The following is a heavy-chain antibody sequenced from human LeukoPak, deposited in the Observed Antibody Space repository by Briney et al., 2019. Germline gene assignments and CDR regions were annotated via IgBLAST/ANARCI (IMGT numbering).Heavy chain of an antibody. CDR3: ARDYYDRRFDY. CDR2: IYYIGST. J-gene: IGHJ4*02. V-gene: IGHV4-59*12. CDR1: GDSISSYY. Sequence: SETLSLTCTVSGDSISSYYWSWIRQPPGKGLEWIGYIYYIGSTNYNPSLKSRVTMSVDTSKNQFSLKLSSVTAADTAVYYCARDYYDRRFDYWGQGTLVTVSS. D-gene: IGHD3-22*01.